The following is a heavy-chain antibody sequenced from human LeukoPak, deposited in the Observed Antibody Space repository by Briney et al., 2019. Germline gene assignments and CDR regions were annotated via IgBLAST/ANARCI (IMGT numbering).Heavy chain of an antibody. V-gene: IGHV4-39*01. CDR2: IYYSGST. CDR3: ARLAASNDAFDI. CDR1: GGSISSSSYY. Sequence: PSETLSLTCTVSGGSISSSSYYWGWIRQPPGKGLEWIGSIYYSGSTYYNPSLKSRVTISVDTSKNQFSLKLSSVTAADTAVYYCARLAASNDAFDIWGQGTMLTVSS. J-gene: IGHJ3*02. D-gene: IGHD6-25*01.